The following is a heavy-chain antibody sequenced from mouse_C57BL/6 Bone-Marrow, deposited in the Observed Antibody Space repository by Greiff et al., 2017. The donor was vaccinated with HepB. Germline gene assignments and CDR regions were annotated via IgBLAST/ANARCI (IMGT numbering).Heavy chain of an antibody. CDR3: ARGRPYGSSYDFDY. CDR1: GYTFTDYN. Sequence: EVHLVESGPELVKPGASVKIPCKASGYTFTDYNMDWVKQSHGKSLEWIGDINPNNGGTIYNQKFKGKATLTVDKSSSTAYMELRSLTSEDTAVYYCARGRPYGSSYDFDYWGQGTTLTVSS. D-gene: IGHD1-1*01. J-gene: IGHJ2*01. CDR2: INPNNGGT. V-gene: IGHV1-18*01.